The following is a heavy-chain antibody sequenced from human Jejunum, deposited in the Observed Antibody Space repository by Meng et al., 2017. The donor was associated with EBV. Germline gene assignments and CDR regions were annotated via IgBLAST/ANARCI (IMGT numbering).Heavy chain of an antibody. J-gene: IGHJ4*02. CDR2: ISSSGGAM. CDR3: ARDPMYSGGNSGAFDY. V-gene: IGHV3-11*01. CDR1: GFSFSDYW. Sequence: QVQLVASGGGLVKPGGSLRLSCVASGFSFSDYWMTWIRQTPEQGLEWVAYISSSGGAMYYADSVKGRFTISRDNVERSLYLQMNSLRADDTAVYYCARDPMYSGGNSGAFDYWGQGTLVTVSS. D-gene: IGHD4-23*01.